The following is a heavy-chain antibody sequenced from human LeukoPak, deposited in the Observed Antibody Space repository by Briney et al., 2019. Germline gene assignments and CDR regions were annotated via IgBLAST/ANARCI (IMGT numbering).Heavy chain of an antibody. CDR2: ISGSSGIT. J-gene: IGHJ4*02. D-gene: IGHD1-26*01. CDR3: AKVHRVGPTKSFDY. Sequence: PGGSLRLSCTAPGFTFSSYVMNWVRQAPGKGLEWVSAISGSSGITYYADSVKGRFTISRDNSKNSLYLQMNSLRAEDTAVYYCAKVHRVGPTKSFDYWGQGTLVTVSS. CDR1: GFTFSSYV. V-gene: IGHV3-23*01.